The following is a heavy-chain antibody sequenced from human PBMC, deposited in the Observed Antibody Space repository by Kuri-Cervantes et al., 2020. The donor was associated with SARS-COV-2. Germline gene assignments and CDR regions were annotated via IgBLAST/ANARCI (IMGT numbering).Heavy chain of an antibody. Sequence: GSLRLSCAVYGGSFSGYYWSWIRQPPGKGLEWIGEINHSGSTNYNPSLKSRVTISVDTSKNQFSLKLSSVTAADTAVYYCARAPYLDFGAGSYYARGYYYYGTDVWGQGTTVTVSS. J-gene: IGHJ6*02. CDR3: ARAPYLDFGAGSYYARGYYYYGTDV. V-gene: IGHV4-34*01. CDR2: INHSGST. D-gene: IGHD3-10*01. CDR1: GGSFSGYY.